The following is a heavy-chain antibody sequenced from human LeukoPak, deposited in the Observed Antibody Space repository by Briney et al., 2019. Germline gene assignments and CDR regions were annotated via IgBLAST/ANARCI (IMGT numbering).Heavy chain of an antibody. CDR2: IYYSGST. J-gene: IGHJ3*02. D-gene: IGHD2-21*01. CDR1: GDSISSYY. Sequence: SETLSLTCTVSGDSISSYYWSWIRQPPGRGLEWVGYIYYSGSTYYNPSLKSRVTISVDTSKNQFSLKLSSVTAADTAVYYCASSDYCGGDCYSILLDAFDIWGQGTMVTVSS. CDR3: ASSDYCGGDCYSILLDAFDI. V-gene: IGHV4-59*08.